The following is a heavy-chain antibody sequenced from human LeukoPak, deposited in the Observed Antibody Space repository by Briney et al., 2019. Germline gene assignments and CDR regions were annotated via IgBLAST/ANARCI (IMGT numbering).Heavy chain of an antibody. D-gene: IGHD2-2*01. V-gene: IGHV3-23*01. CDR2: ISGSGGST. CDR1: GFTFSNYG. J-gene: IGHJ5*02. CDR3: AKKSAMGWFDP. Sequence: PGGSLRLSCAASGFTFSNYGMSWVRQAPGKGLEWVSGISGSGGSTYCADSVKGRFTISRDNSKNTLYLQMNSLRAEDTAVYYCAKKSAMGWFDPWGQGTLVTVSS.